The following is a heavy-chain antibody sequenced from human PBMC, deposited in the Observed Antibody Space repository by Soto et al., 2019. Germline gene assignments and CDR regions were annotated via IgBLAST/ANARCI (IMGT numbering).Heavy chain of an antibody. CDR2: ISGSGGST. Sequence: VQLLESGGGLVQPGGSLRLSCAASGFTFSSYAMSWVRQAPGKGLEWVSAISGSGGSTYYADSVKGRFTISRDNSKNTLYLQMNSLRAEDTAVYYCAKDRFSSSRYYYYGMDVWGQGTTVTVSS. J-gene: IGHJ6*02. D-gene: IGHD6-13*01. CDR3: AKDRFSSSRYYYYGMDV. V-gene: IGHV3-23*01. CDR1: GFTFSSYA.